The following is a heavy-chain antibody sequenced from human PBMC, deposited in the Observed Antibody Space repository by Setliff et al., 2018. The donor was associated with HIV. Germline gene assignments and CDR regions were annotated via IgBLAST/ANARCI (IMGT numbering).Heavy chain of an antibody. V-gene: IGHV1-8*02. Sequence: ASVKVSCKASRYTFSNYDVNWVRQATGQGLEWMAWMNPISDHRGYAQKFQGRLTMTKDTSTSTVYMELSSLKSDDTAVYYCASGCLIGGSGPCRNFGFWGQGTLVTVSS. CDR2: MNPISDHR. CDR3: ASGCLIGGSGPCRNFGF. CDR1: RYTFSNYD. D-gene: IGHD3-3*02. J-gene: IGHJ4*02.